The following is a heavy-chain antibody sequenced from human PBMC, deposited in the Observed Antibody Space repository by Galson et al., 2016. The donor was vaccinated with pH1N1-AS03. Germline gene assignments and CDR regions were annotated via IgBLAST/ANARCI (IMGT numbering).Heavy chain of an antibody. V-gene: IGHV3-33*01. CDR1: GFTFSHYG. CDR2: IWYDGSYT. CDR3: ARGRIYSMEGKFGFDL. Sequence: SLRLSCAASGFTFSHYGIHWVRQAPGKGLEWVAVIWYDGSYTYYTDSVKGRFTISRDNSKSTLPLQVNSLRVEDTAIYYCARGRIYSMEGKFGFDLWGQGTLVTVSS. D-gene: IGHD2-15*01. J-gene: IGHJ4*02.